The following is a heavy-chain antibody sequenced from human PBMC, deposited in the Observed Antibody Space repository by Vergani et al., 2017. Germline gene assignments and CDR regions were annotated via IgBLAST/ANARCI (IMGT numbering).Heavy chain of an antibody. V-gene: IGHV3-23*01. CDR1: GFTFTTYA. CDR3: AKYPVVPALMDFYYYMDV. D-gene: IGHD2-2*01. CDR2: ISGSAYYT. J-gene: IGHJ6*03. Sequence: EVQLLESGGGLVQPGGSLRLSCAGSGFTFTTYAMSWVRQAPGKGLEGVSTISGSAYYTYYADSVKGRFTISRDNSKNTLYLHMNSLRAEDTAIYYCAKYPVVPALMDFYYYMDVWGKGTTVTVSS.